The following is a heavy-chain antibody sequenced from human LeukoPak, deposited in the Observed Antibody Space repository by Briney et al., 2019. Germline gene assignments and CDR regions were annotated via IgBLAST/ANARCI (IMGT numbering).Heavy chain of an antibody. CDR1: GFTFSSYA. CDR3: AKTEGRWLQFGDTYYFDY. CDR2: IGGSGRST. J-gene: IGHJ4*02. D-gene: IGHD5-24*01. V-gene: IGHV3-23*01. Sequence: GGSLRLSCAASGFTFSSYAMSWVRQAPGKGLEWVSAIGGSGRSTYYADSVKGRFTISRDNSKNTLYLQMNSLRAEDTAVYYCAKTEGRWLQFGDTYYFDYWGQGTLVTVSS.